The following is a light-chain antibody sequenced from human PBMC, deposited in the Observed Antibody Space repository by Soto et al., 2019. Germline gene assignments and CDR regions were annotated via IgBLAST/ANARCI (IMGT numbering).Light chain of an antibody. CDR1: QRVSARY. CDR3: QQYNNWPWT. J-gene: IGKJ1*01. CDR2: GAS. V-gene: IGKV3-15*01. Sequence: IVLTQSPGTLSLSPGDRATLSCRASQRVSARYLAWYHQKPGQAPRLLIFGASARVPGSPARFSGSGSGRDFSLTISSLESEDFAVYYCQQYNNWPWTVGQGTNADIK.